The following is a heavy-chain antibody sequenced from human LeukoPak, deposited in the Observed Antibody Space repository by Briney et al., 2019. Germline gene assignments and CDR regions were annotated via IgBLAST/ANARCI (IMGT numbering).Heavy chain of an antibody. CDR2: ISYDGSNK. CDR1: GFIFSNYA. V-gene: IGHV3-30-3*01. Sequence: GGSLRLSCAASGFIFSNYAMSWVRQAPGKGLEWVAVISYDGSNKYYADSVKGRFTISRDNSKNTLYLQMNSLRAEDTAVYYCARVVGNYYGSGSSYNWFDPWGQGTLVTISS. J-gene: IGHJ5*02. CDR3: ARVVGNYYGSGSSYNWFDP. D-gene: IGHD3-10*01.